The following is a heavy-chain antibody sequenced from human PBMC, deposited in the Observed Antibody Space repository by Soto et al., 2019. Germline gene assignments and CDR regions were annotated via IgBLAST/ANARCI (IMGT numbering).Heavy chain of an antibody. J-gene: IGHJ4*02. Sequence: EVQLVESGGGLVQPGGSLRLSCAASGFSISNYCMSWVRQAPGKGLEWVANIQQDGSEKDYVDSVKGRFTISRDKAKNSLYLQMNSLRAEDTAVYYCARGDYNWIYPIDYWGQGTLVTVSS. D-gene: IGHD1-7*01. V-gene: IGHV3-7*03. CDR1: GFSISNYC. CDR3: ARGDYNWIYPIDY. CDR2: IQQDGSEK.